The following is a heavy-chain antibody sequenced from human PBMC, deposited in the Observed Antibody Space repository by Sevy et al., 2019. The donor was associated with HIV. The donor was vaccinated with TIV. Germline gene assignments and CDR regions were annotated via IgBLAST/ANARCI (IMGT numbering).Heavy chain of an antibody. J-gene: IGHJ3*02. D-gene: IGHD3-22*01. CDR3: AGGRYDSSGSFDAFDI. Sequence: GGSLRLSCEASGFDFSSHWMQWVRQAPGKGLEWVSTIYGSSGGTYYADSVKGRFTISRDNSKNTLYLQMNSLRTEDTAVYYCAGGRYDSSGSFDAFDIWGQGTMVTVSS. CDR1: GFDFSSHW. CDR2: IYGSSGGT. V-gene: IGHV3-23*01.